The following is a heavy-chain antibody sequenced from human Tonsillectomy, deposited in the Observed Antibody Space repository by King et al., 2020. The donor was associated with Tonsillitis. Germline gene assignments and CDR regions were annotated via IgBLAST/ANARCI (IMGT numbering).Heavy chain of an antibody. J-gene: IGHJ5*02. V-gene: IGHV4-39*07. Sequence: QLQESGPGLVKPSETLSLTCTVSGGSIYSSSYYWGWIRQPPGKGLEWIGSIYYSGSTYYKPSLKSRVTISIDTSKNQFSLKLSSVTAADTAVYYCARLQLDRKEXYNWFDPWGQGTLVTVSS. CDR2: IYYSGST. D-gene: IGHD1-1*01. CDR1: GGSIYSSSYY. CDR3: ARLQLDRKEXYNWFDP.